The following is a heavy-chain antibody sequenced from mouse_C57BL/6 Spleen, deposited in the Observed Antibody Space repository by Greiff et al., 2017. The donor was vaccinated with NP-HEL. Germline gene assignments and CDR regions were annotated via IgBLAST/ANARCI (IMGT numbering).Heavy chain of an antibody. CDR3: ARSNSLDY. Sequence: VQLQQPGAELVKPGASVKLSCKASGYTFTSYWMQWVKQRPGQGLEWIGEIDPSDSYTNYNQKFKGKATLTVDTSSSTAYMQLSSLTSEDSAVYYCARSNSLDYWGQGTTLTVSS. J-gene: IGHJ2*01. CDR2: IDPSDSYT. CDR1: GYTFTSYW. V-gene: IGHV1-50*01.